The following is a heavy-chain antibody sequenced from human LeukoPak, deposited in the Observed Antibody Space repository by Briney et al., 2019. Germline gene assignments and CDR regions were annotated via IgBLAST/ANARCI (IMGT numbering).Heavy chain of an antibody. V-gene: IGHV3-23*01. CDR3: AKGIKGSYCNGDCYLTYYYYGLDV. J-gene: IGHJ6*02. D-gene: IGHD2-21*02. CDR2: IGAGGSKP. Sequence: GGSLRLSCAASGFTFSSFAMSWVRQAPGKGLEWVSIIGAGGSKPHYADSVKGRFTISRDNSKNTLYLQMNSLRAEDTAVYYCAKGIKGSYCNGDCYLTYYYYGLDVWGQGTTVTVSS. CDR1: GFTFSSFA.